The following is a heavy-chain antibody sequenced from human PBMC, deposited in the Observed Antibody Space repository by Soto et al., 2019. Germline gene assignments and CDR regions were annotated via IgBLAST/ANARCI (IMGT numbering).Heavy chain of an antibody. CDR1: GGSFSGYY. CDR2: INHSGST. Sequence: QVQLQQWGAGLLKPSETLSLTCAVYGGSFSGYYWSWIRQPPGKGREWIGEINHSGSTNYNPSLKSRVTISVDTSKNQFSLKLSSVTAADTAVYYCARGRGIPRDAFDIWGQGTMVTVSS. CDR3: ARGRGIPRDAFDI. J-gene: IGHJ3*02. D-gene: IGHD6-13*01. V-gene: IGHV4-34*01.